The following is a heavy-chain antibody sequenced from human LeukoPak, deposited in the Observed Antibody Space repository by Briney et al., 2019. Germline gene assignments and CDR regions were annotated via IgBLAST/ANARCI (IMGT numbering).Heavy chain of an antibody. Sequence: PGGSLRLSCAASGFTFSSYAMHWVRQAPGKGLEWVALISYDESDKYYADSVKGRFTISRDSSKNTLYLQMNSLRAEDTAMYYCAKDRHYACNLFDYWGQGTLVTVSS. CDR1: GFTFSSYA. V-gene: IGHV3-30*18. CDR2: ISYDESDK. CDR3: AKDRHYACNLFDY. D-gene: IGHD3-16*01. J-gene: IGHJ4*02.